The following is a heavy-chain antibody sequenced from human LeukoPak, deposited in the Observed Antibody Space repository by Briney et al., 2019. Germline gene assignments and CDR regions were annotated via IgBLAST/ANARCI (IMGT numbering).Heavy chain of an antibody. CDR3: ASYCSSTSCYYSPYDT. CDR2: ISSSGSTI. V-gene: IGHV3-11*01. D-gene: IGHD2-2*01. Sequence: PGGSLRLSCAASGFTVSSNYTSWIRQAPEKGLGRVSYISSSGSTIYYADSVKGRFTISRDNAKNSLYLQMNSLRAEDTAVYYCASYCSSTSCYYSPYDTWGQGTLVTVST. CDR1: GFTVSSNY. J-gene: IGHJ5*02.